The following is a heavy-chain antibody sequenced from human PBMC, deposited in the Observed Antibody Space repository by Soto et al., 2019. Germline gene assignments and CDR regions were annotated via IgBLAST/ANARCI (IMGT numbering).Heavy chain of an antibody. V-gene: IGHV4-34*01. CDR1: GGSFSGYY. J-gene: IGHJ5*02. Sequence: SETLSLTCAVYGGSFSGYYWSWIRQPPGKGLEWIGEINHSGSTNYNPSLKSRVTISVDTSKNQFSLKLSSVTAADTAVYYCARGLTVTSTRVPFDPWGQGTLVTVSS. CDR2: INHSGST. D-gene: IGHD4-17*01. CDR3: ARGLTVTSTRVPFDP.